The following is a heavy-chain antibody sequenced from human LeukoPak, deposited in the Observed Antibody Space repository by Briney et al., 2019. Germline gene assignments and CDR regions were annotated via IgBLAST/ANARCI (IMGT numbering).Heavy chain of an antibody. D-gene: IGHD2-2*01. CDR2: TIPIFGTA. CDR3: ARSWQCSSTSCYSDWFDP. Sequence: ASVKVSCKASGGTFSSYATSWVRQAPGQGLEWMGGTIPIFGTANYAQKFQGRVTITADESTSTAYMELSSLRSEDTAVYYCARSWQCSSTSCYSDWFDPWGQGTLVTVSS. CDR1: GGTFSSYA. J-gene: IGHJ5*02. V-gene: IGHV1-69*01.